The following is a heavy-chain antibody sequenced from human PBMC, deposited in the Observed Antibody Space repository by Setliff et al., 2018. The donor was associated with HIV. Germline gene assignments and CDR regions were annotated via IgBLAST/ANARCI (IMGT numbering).Heavy chain of an antibody. D-gene: IGHD3-16*02. CDR1: GYTFTNYG. J-gene: IGHJ5*02. V-gene: IGHV1-18*01. Sequence: ASVKVSCKASGYTFTNYGISWVRQAPGQGLEWMGWISAYSGNTHYAQKYQGRVTMTTDTSTITAYMELRSLRSHDTAVYYCARAEYYEYVWGSYPDSWSDPWGQGTLVTVSS. CDR2: ISAYSGNT. CDR3: ARAEYYEYVWGSYPDSWSDP.